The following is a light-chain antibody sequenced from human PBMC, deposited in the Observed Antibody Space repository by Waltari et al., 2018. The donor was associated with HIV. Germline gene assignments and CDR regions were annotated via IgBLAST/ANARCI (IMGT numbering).Light chain of an antibody. Sequence: SYELTQPPSVSVSPGQTARITCSGDSLPKQYVYWYQQRPGRAPVLVIYKDIERPSACPVRFSGSRSVTTVTLTISGVQADDEADYYCQSADSSGSSWVFGGGTKLTV. V-gene: IGLV3-25*03. CDR1: SLPKQY. CDR2: KDI. CDR3: QSADSSGSSWV. J-gene: IGLJ3*02.